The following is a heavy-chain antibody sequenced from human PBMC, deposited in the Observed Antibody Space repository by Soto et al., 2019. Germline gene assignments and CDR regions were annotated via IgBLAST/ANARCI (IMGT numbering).Heavy chain of an antibody. J-gene: IGHJ5*02. D-gene: IGHD3-3*01. CDR2: IVPMFGTA. Sequence: QVQLVQSGAEVKEPGSSVNVSCKTSGGTFGNTAVTWVRQAPGQGLEWIGGIVPMFGTANYAQKFRGRVTITAAESTGTAYMELSSLRSDDTAVYYCASDGDPGNSFWSGPLGGGRFDPWGQGPLVTVSS. CDR1: GGTFGNTA. V-gene: IGHV1-69*12. CDR3: ASDGDPGNSFWSGPLGGGRFDP.